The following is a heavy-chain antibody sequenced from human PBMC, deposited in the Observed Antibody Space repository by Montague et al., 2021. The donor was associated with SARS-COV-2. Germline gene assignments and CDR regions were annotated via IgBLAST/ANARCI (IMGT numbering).Heavy chain of an antibody. Sequence: TLSLTCLVSGASISSGGYYWSWIRQHPGKGLEWIGYIFHSGTTYYSPSLESRVTMSVDTSENQFSLKLASVTAADTAVYYCASFMIQAVPNYWGQGTLVTVSS. D-gene: IGHD3-16*01. CDR1: GASISSGGYY. CDR2: IFHSGTT. CDR3: ASFMIQAVPNY. J-gene: IGHJ4*02. V-gene: IGHV4-31*03.